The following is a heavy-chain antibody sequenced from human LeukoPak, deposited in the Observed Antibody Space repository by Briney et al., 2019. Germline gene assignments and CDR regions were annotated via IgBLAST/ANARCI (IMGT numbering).Heavy chain of an antibody. CDR1: GYTFTSYD. D-gene: IGHD3-10*01. CDR3: ARGLYFYLVVWFGERGPDAFDI. CDR2: MNPNSGNT. V-gene: IGHV1-8*01. J-gene: IGHJ3*02. Sequence: ASVEVSCKASGYTFTSYDINWVRQATGQGLEWMGWMNPNSGNTGYAQKFQGRVTMTRNTSISTAYMELSSLRSEDTAVYYCARGLYFYLVVWFGERGPDAFDIWGQGTMVTVSS.